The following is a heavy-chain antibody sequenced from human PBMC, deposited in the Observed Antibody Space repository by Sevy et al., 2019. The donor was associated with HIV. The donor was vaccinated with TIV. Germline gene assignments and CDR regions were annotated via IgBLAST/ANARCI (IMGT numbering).Heavy chain of an antibody. J-gene: IGHJ6*02. V-gene: IGHV3-30*04. D-gene: IGHD2-2*01. CDR2: ISYDGSNK. Sequence: GGSLRLSCAASGFTFSSYAMHWVRQAPGKGLEWVAVISYDGSNKYYADSVKGRFTISRDNSKNTLYLQMNSLRAEDTAVYYCARGGRVVPAAADYYYYGMDVWGQGTTVTVSS. CDR3: ARGGRVVPAAADYYYYGMDV. CDR1: GFTFSSYA.